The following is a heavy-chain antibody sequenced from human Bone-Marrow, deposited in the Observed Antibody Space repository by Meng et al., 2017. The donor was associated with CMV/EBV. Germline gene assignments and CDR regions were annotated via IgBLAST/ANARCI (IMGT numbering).Heavy chain of an antibody. D-gene: IGHD5-18*01. V-gene: IGHV6-1*01. Sequence: SETLSLTCAISGDSVSSDSGAWNWIRQSPSRGLEWLGRTYYRSQWKTDYAVSVKSRMTIKSDTSKNQFSLQLNSVTPEDTAVYYCARGPREYSYGYWFDPWGQGTLVTVSS. J-gene: IGHJ5*02. CDR3: ARGPREYSYGYWFDP. CDR1: GDSVSSDSGA. CDR2: TYYRSQWKT.